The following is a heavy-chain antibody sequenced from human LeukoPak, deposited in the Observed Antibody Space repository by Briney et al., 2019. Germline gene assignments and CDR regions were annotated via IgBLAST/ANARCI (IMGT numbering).Heavy chain of an antibody. V-gene: IGHV3-74*01. Sequence: GRTLRLSRAASRFSLSKYWMHSVRQTPGAGLMGVSRIKEDGPYTRCADSVKGRFTISRDNARNTVFLQMNSLRAEDTAVYYCARDFGMGITPGDDFDFWGQGTLVTVSS. D-gene: IGHD3-16*01. J-gene: IGHJ4*02. CDR3: ARDFGMGITPGDDFDF. CDR1: RFSLSKYW. CDR2: IKEDGPYT.